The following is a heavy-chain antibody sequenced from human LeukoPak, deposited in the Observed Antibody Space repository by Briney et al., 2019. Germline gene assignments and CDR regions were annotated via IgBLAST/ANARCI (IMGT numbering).Heavy chain of an antibody. Sequence: ASVKVSCKASGYTFTGYYMHWVRQAPGQGLEWMGWINPNSGGTNYAQKFQGRVTMTRDTFISTAYMELSRLRSDDTAVYYCARRAMTFNPPLDYWGQGTLVTVSS. CDR3: ARRAMTFNPPLDY. J-gene: IGHJ4*02. D-gene: IGHD2/OR15-2a*01. CDR1: GYTFTGYY. CDR2: INPNSGGT. V-gene: IGHV1-2*02.